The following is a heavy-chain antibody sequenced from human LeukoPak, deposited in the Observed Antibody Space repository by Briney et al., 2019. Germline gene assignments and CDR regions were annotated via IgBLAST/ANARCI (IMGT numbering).Heavy chain of an antibody. CDR2: INPSSGGT. J-gene: IGHJ6*03. CDR1: GYTFTGYY. Sequence: GASVTVSCKPSGYTFTGYYIHWVRQAPGQGLEWMGWINPSSGGTNYPQNFQGRVTMTRDTSLSTAYMEVSGLRSDDTAVYYCARVVGYPANNWNYYYYYYMDVWGKGTTVTVSS. CDR3: ARVVGYPANNWNYYYYYYMDV. V-gene: IGHV1-2*02. D-gene: IGHD1-20*01.